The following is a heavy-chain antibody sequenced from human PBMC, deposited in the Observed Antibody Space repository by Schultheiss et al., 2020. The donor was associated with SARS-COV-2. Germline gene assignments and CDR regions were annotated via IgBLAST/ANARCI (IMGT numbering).Heavy chain of an antibody. CDR1: GFTFSSSG. CDR2: ISYDGSNK. CDR3: ARGMGDYVWGSYRYTYYYYGMDV. J-gene: IGHJ6*02. V-gene: IGHV3-33*05. D-gene: IGHD3-16*02. Sequence: GGSLRLSCAASGFTFSSSGMNWVHQAPGKGLEWVAVISYDGSNKYYADSVKGRFTISRDDSKNTLYLQMNSLRAEDTAVYYCARGMGDYVWGSYRYTYYYYGMDVWGQGTTVTVSS.